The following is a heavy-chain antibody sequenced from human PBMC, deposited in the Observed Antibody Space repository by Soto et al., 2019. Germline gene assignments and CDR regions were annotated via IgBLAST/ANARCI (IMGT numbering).Heavy chain of an antibody. CDR1: GFIFKNYA. Sequence: EVVLLESGGGLVQSGGSLRLSCAGSGFIFKNYAMSCVRQAPGKGLEWVSAISGSGDNRYYADSVRGRFTISRDNSKSVVFLQMVSLTAEDSAVYFCASEGGDFWSGYGGRGQGTLVTVS. D-gene: IGHD3-3*01. CDR2: ISGSGDNR. J-gene: IGHJ4*02. CDR3: ASEGGDFWSGYGG. V-gene: IGHV3-23*01.